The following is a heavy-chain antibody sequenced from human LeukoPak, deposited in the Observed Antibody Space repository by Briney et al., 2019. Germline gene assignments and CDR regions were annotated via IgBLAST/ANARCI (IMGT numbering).Heavy chain of an antibody. CDR3: ADIGSAGTDH. CDR1: GFTFSDHY. V-gene: IGHV3-72*01. J-gene: IGHJ4*02. CDR2: IRNRAKGQTS. Sequence: PGGSLRLSCAASGFTFSDHYIDWVRQAPGRGLEWIGLIRNRAKGQTSVYAASVSGRFTISRDDSKNSVYLQMDSLKTEDTAVYYCADIGSAGTDHWGQGTLVTVSS. D-gene: IGHD5-12*01.